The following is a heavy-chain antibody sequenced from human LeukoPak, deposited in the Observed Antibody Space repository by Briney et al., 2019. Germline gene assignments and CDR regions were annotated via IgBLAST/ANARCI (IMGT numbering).Heavy chain of an antibody. V-gene: IGHV1-24*01. J-gene: IGHJ3*02. CDR1: GYTLTELS. CDR3: ATASIAYYGWAFDI. CDR2: FDPEDGET. D-gene: IGHD3-16*01. Sequence: ASVKVSCKVSGYTLTELSMHWERQAPGKGLEWMGGFDPEDGETIYAQKFQGRVTMTEDTSTDTAYMELSSLRSEDTAVYYCATASIAYYGWAFDIWGQGTMVTVSS.